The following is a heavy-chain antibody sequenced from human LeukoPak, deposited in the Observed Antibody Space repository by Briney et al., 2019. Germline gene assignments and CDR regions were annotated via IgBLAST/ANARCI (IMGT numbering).Heavy chain of an antibody. CDR1: GFTFSTYA. J-gene: IGHJ4*02. CDR2: ISGSGTRT. D-gene: IGHD6-19*01. V-gene: IGHV3-23*01. CDR3: AKDRGGYSSGWFVWLDY. Sequence: GGSLRLSCAASGFTFSTYAMSWVRQAPGKGLEWVSSISGSGTRTDYADSVKGRFTISRDNSRNTLYLQMNSLRAEDTAAYYCAKDRGGYSSGWFVWLDYWGQGTLVTVSS.